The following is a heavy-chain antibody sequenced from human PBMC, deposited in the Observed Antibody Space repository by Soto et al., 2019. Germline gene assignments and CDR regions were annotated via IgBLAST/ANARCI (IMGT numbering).Heavy chain of an antibody. CDR1: GGSISSGGYY. V-gene: IGHV4-61*08. J-gene: IGHJ5*02. CDR3: ARHGVPTAGRGWFDP. D-gene: IGHD1-1*01. Sequence: SETLSLTCTVSGGSISSGGYYWSWIRQHPGKGLEWIGYIYYSGSTNYNPSLKSRVTISVNTSNNQVSLTLTSMTASDTAIYYCARHGVPTAGRGWFDPWGLGTLVTVSS. CDR2: IYYSGST.